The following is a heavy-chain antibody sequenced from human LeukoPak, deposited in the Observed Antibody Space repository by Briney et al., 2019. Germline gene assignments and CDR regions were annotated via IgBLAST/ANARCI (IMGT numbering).Heavy chain of an antibody. D-gene: IGHD1-7*01. Sequence: SQTLSLTCTVSGGSISSGDYYWSWIRQPPGKGLEWIGYIYYSGSTYYNPSLKSRVTISVDTSKNQFSLKLSSVTAADTAVYYCARDNWNLNYYGMDAWGQGTTVAVSS. CDR3: ARDNWNLNYYGMDA. V-gene: IGHV4-30-4*01. J-gene: IGHJ6*02. CDR1: GGSISSGDYY. CDR2: IYYSGST.